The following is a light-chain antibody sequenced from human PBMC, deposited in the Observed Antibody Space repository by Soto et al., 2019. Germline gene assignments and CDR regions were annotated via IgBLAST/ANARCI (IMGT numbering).Light chain of an antibody. Sequence: QSVLTQPPSASGTPGQRVTISCSGSSSNIGSNYVYWYQQLPGTAPKLLIYRNNQRPSGVPDRFSGSKSGTSASLAISGLRSEDEADYYCAVWDDSLSGHWVFGGGTKLTVL. CDR3: AVWDDSLSGHWV. J-gene: IGLJ3*02. CDR2: RNN. V-gene: IGLV1-47*01. CDR1: SSNIGSNY.